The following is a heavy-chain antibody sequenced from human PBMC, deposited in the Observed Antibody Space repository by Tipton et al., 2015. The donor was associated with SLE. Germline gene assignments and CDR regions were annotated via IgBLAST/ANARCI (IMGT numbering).Heavy chain of an antibody. J-gene: IGHJ4*02. CDR2: LYPGGST. Sequence: TLSLTCTVSGDSINTRYYWSWVRQPAGKGLEWIGRLYPGGSTNYYPSLKSRITISVDTSKNQFSLEVRSVTAADTAVYYCVRLRSKVLIDYWGQGTLVTVSS. CDR1: GDSINTRYY. CDR3: VRLRSKVLIDY. V-gene: IGHV4-61*02. D-gene: IGHD2-8*01.